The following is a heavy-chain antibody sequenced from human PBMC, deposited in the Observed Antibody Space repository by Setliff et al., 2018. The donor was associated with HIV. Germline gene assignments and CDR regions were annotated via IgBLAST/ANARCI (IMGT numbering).Heavy chain of an antibody. CDR1: TGSISRYY. V-gene: IGHV4-59*01. Sequence: SETLSLTCTFSTGSISRYYWNWIRQPPGKGLEWIGYIYYSGSTNYNPSLKSRVTISLDTSKNQFSLNLSSVTAADTAVYYCARANSIKGYSYGPDAFDIWGQGTMVTVPS. J-gene: IGHJ3*02. CDR3: ARANSIKGYSYGPDAFDI. D-gene: IGHD5-18*01. CDR2: IYYSGST.